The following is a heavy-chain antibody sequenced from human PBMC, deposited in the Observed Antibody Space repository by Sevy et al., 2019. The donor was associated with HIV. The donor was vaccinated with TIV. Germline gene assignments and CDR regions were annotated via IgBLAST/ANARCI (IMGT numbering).Heavy chain of an antibody. Sequence: GGSLRLSCTTSGFTFDDYAMSWFRQAPGKGLEWVAFITRNSYEAYGGTTDYAASVKGRFIISRDDSKSIAHLQMNSMKTDDTAVYYCTRGLATADTPEYYFDYWGQGTVVTVSS. V-gene: IGHV3-49*03. CDR3: TRGLATADTPEYYFDY. J-gene: IGHJ4*02. D-gene: IGHD5-12*01. CDR2: ITRNSYEAYGGTT. CDR1: GFTFDDYA.